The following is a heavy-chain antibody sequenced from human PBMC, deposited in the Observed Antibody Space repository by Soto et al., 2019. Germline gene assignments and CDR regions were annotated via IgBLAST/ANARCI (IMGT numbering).Heavy chain of an antibody. V-gene: IGHV1-18*01. CDR2: ISAYNGNT. CDR3: ARDHHYSYGSGSYHLLPHY. D-gene: IGHD3-10*01. Sequence: QVQLVQSGAEVKKPGASVKVSCKASGYTFTSYGISWVRQAPGQGLEWMGWISAYNGNTNYAQKLQGRVTMTTDTPTSTAYMELRSLRSDYTAVYYCARDHHYSYGSGSYHLLPHYWGQGTLVTVSS. CDR1: GYTFTSYG. J-gene: IGHJ4*02.